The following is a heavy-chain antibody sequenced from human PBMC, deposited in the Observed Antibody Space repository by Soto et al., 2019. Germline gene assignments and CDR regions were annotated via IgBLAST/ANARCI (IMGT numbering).Heavy chain of an antibody. CDR3: ASYAVVPAAIRGYGMGV. V-gene: IGHV1-18*04. D-gene: IGHD2-2*02. CDR2: ISAYNGNT. Sequence: ASVQASCQPFRYPFTSYGISWVRQAPGQGPLWMGWISAYNGNTNYAQKLQGRVTMTTDTSTSTAYMELRSLRSDDTAVYYCASYAVVPAAIRGYGMGVWGQGITVTVSS. CDR1: RYPFTSYG. J-gene: IGHJ6*02.